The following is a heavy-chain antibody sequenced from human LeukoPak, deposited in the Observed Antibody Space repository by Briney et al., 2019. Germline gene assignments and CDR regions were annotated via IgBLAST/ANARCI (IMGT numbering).Heavy chain of an antibody. CDR3: ARSKGSLEGNWFDP. CDR1: GYIFSNYD. J-gene: IGHJ5*02. V-gene: IGHV1-8*01. CDR2: MNPNSGNT. D-gene: IGHD5-24*01. Sequence: GASVKVTCTASGYIFSNYDINWARQATGQGLEWMGWMNPNSGNTGYAQKFQGRVTMTRDTSISTAYMEVSSLRSEDTAVYYCARSKGSLEGNWFDPWGQGTLVTVSS.